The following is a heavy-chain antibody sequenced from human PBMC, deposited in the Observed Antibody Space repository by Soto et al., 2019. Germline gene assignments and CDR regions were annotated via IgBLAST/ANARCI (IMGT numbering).Heavy chain of an antibody. D-gene: IGHD1-26*01. J-gene: IGHJ3*02. V-gene: IGHV4-30-4*01. CDR1: VGSISSGDYY. CDR2: IYYSGST. CDR3: ARYSGSYRPAFDI. Sequence: PSETLSLTCTVSVGSISSGDYYWVWIRHPPGKGLEWIGYIYYSGSTYYNPSLKSRVTISVDTSKNQFSLKLSSVTAADTAVYYCARYSGSYRPAFDIWGQGTMVTVSS.